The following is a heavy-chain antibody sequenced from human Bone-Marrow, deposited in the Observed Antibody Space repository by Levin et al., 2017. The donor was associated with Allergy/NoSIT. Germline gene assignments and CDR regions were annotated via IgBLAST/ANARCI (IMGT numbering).Heavy chain of an antibody. Sequence: GGSLRLSCKASGYRFTSYRITWVRQAPGQGLECMGWISTNNGDTNYVKKFQGRVTMTTDTSTATAYMELRSLTSDDTAVYYWAREVNYYDTSGYVDWFDPWGQGTPVTVSS. CDR3: AREVNYYDTSGYVDWFDP. J-gene: IGHJ5*02. D-gene: IGHD3-22*01. CDR2: ISTNNGDT. V-gene: IGHV1-18*01. CDR1: GYRFTSYR.